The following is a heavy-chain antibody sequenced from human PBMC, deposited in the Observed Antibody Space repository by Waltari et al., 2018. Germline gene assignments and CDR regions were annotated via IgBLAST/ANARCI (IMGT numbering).Heavy chain of an antibody. Sequence: EVQLVESGGGLVQPGGSLRLSCAASGFTFTDYWMSWVRQAPGKGPEWVANIHKDGSEKNYVDYVKGRFTISRDNAKDSVYLQMNSLRADDTAMYYCVRDHWGPDYWGQGTLVTVSS. D-gene: IGHD7-27*01. CDR1: GFTFTDYW. V-gene: IGHV3-7*01. CDR3: VRDHWGPDY. J-gene: IGHJ4*02. CDR2: IHKDGSEK.